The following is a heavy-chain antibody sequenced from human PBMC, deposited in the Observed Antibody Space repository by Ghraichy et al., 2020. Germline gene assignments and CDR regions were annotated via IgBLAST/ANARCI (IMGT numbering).Heavy chain of an antibody. D-gene: IGHD3-9*01. CDR1: GFTFSSYA. V-gene: IGHV3-30-3*01. CDR3: ARDRDGDYDILTGLGY. CDR2: ISYDGSNK. Sequence: GGSLRLSCAASGFTFSSYAMHWVRQAPGKGLEWVAVISYDGSNKYYADSVKGRFTISRDNSKNTLYLQMNSLRAEDTAVYYCARDRDGDYDILTGLGYWGQGTLVTVSS. J-gene: IGHJ4*02.